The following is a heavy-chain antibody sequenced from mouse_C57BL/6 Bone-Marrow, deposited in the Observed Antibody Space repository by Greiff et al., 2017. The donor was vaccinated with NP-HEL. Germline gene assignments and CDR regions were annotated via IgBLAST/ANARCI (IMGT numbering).Heavy chain of an antibody. V-gene: IGHV7-3*01. CDR2: IRNKANGYTT. Sequence: ELHLVESGGGLVQPGGSLSLSCAASGFTFTDYYMSWVRQPPGKALEWLGFIRNKANGYTTEYSASVKGRFTISRDNSQSILYLQMNALRAEDSATYYCARYDYGSSPVAYWGQGTLVTVSA. D-gene: IGHD1-1*01. CDR1: GFTFTDYY. CDR3: ARYDYGSSPVAY. J-gene: IGHJ3*01.